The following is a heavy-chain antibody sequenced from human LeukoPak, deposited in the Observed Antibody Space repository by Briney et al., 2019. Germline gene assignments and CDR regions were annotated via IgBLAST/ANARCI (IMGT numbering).Heavy chain of an antibody. Sequence: SETVSLTCTVSGGSISPYFWSWMRQTPGKGLEWIGYISYTGSTNYNPALKSRVTRSVDTSKNQFSLQLTSVTAADTAVYYCARDDYRGVTNFDPWGQGTLVTVSS. D-gene: IGHD3-10*01. CDR3: ARDDYRGVTNFDP. J-gene: IGHJ5*02. CDR2: ISYTGST. V-gene: IGHV4-59*01. CDR1: GGSISPYF.